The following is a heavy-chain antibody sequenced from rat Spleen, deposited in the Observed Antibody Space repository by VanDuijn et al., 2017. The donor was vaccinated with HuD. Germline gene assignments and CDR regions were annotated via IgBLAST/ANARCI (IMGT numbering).Heavy chain of an antibody. Sequence: EVELVESGGGLVQPGRSLKLSCVVSGLTFKNYWMTWIRQAPGKGLEWVASITNAGGSTYFLDSVKGRFSISRDNAKSTLYLQMNSLRSEDTATYYGSRHGGYYSGDYVMDAWCQGASVTVSS. D-gene: IGHD1-1*01. CDR2: ITNAGGST. V-gene: IGHV5-31*01. J-gene: IGHJ4*01. CDR1: GLTFKNYW. CDR3: SRHGGYYSGDYVMDA.